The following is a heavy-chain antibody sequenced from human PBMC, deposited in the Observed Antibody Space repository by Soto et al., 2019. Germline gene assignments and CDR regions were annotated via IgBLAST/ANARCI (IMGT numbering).Heavy chain of an antibody. CDR3: AKEDLVPAAMAGWVVRIHDY. D-gene: IGHD2-2*01. V-gene: IGHV3-23*01. CDR1: GFTCRSCA. CDR2: ISGGGDST. Sequence: EVQLLESGGGLVQPGGSLRLSCAASGFTCRSCAMSWVRQAPGKGLEWVSAISGGGDSTYYADSVKGRFTISRDNSKNTLYLEMNSLRAEDTAVYYCAKEDLVPAAMAGWVVRIHDYWGQGTPVTVSS. J-gene: IGHJ4*02.